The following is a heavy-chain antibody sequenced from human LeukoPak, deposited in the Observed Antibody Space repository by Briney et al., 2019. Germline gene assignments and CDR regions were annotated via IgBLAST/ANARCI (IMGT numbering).Heavy chain of an antibody. Sequence: PGGSLRLSCAASGFTFSSYSMNWVRQAPGKGLEWVSSISSSSSYIYYADSVKGRFTISRDNAKNSLYLQMNSLRAEDTAVYYCTTEPPTTVVTPVTYWGQGTLVTVSS. J-gene: IGHJ4*02. V-gene: IGHV3-21*04. CDR3: TTEPPTTVVTPVTY. CDR2: ISSSSSYI. CDR1: GFTFSSYS. D-gene: IGHD4-23*01.